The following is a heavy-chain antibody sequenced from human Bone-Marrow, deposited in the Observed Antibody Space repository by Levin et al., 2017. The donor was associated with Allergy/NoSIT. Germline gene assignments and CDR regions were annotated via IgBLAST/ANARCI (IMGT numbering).Heavy chain of an antibody. CDR1: GFTFSSYS. J-gene: IGHJ6*02. V-gene: IGHV3-21*01. CDR3: ARGYCSSTSCYVPNYYYYYYGMDV. Sequence: GGSLRLSCAASGFTFSSYSMNWVRQAPGKGLEWVSSISSSSSYIYYADSVKGRFTISRDNAKNSLYLQMNSLRAEDTAVYYCARGYCSSTSCYVPNYYYYYYGMDVWGQGTTVTVSS. D-gene: IGHD2-2*01. CDR2: ISSSSSYI.